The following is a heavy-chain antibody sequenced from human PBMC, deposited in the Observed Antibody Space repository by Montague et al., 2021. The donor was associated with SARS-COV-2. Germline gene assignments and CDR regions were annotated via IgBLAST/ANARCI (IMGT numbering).Heavy chain of an antibody. CDR3: ARGALFYDSSGYYSDAFDI. Sequence: SETLSLTCTVSGGSISSYYWEWIRQSAGKGLEWIGRIYTSGSTNYDPSLKSRVTMSVDTSKNQFSLKLSSVTAADTAVYYCARGALFYDSSGYYSDAFDIWGQGTMVTVSS. CDR2: IYTSGST. J-gene: IGHJ3*02. CDR1: GGSISSYY. V-gene: IGHV4-4*07. D-gene: IGHD3-22*01.